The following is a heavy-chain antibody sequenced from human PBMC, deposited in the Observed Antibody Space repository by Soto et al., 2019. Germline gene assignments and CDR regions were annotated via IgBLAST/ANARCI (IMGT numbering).Heavy chain of an antibody. CDR3: AKDLRELLWFGESVYDAFDI. CDR2: ISGSGGST. V-gene: IGHV3-23*01. Sequence: QAGGSLRLSCAASGFTFSSYAMSWVRQAPGKGLEWVSAISGSGGSTYYADSVKGRFTISRDNSKNTLYLQMNSLRAEDTAVYYCAKDLRELLWFGESVYDAFDIWGQGTMVTVSS. CDR1: GFTFSSYA. J-gene: IGHJ3*02. D-gene: IGHD3-10*01.